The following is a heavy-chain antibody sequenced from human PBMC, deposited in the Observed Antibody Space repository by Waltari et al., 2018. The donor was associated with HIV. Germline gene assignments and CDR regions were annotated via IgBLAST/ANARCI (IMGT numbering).Heavy chain of an antibody. CDR2: RKPKRENE. V-gene: IGHV1-8*01. J-gene: IGHJ4*02. CDR1: GYTFINYD. D-gene: IGHD3-3*01. CDR3: AGLGGGIWSGYRLRRDHYYFDD. Sequence: QVQLVQSGAEVKKPGASVRVSCTAAGYTFINYDIIWVRQATGQGLAWMGWRKPKRENEGYAQKFQDRVTMARKTSITTAYMDLGSLGSEETVVYFCAGLGGGIWSGYRLRRDHYYFDDWGQGTLVTVSS.